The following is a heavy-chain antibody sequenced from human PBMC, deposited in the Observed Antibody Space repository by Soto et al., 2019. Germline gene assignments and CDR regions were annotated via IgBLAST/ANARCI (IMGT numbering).Heavy chain of an antibody. CDR1: GGSISNGDYY. Sequence: SETLSLTCTVSGGSISNGDYYWSRIRQPPGKGLEWIGYIYYSGSTYYNPSLKSRVTISVDTSKNQFSLKLSSVTAADTAVYYCARAYDYVWGSYRYTRNHDAFDIWGQGTMVTVSS. D-gene: IGHD3-16*02. CDR2: IYYSGST. J-gene: IGHJ3*02. CDR3: ARAYDYVWGSYRYTRNHDAFDI. V-gene: IGHV4-30-4*01.